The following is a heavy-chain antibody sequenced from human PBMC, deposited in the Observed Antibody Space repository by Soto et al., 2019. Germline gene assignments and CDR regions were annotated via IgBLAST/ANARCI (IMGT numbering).Heavy chain of an antibody. CDR3: VRQLVHYYYYYMDV. J-gene: IGHJ6*03. Sequence: SETLSLTCAVYGGSFSGYYWSWIRQPPGKGLEWIGEINHSGSTNYNPSLKSRVTISVDTSKNQFSLKLSSVTAADTAVYYCVRQLVHYYYYYMDVWGKGTTVTVSS. CDR1: GGSFSGYY. V-gene: IGHV4-34*01. D-gene: IGHD6-6*01. CDR2: INHSGST.